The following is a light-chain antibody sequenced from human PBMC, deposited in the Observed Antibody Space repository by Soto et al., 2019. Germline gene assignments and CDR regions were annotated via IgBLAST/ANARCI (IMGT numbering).Light chain of an antibody. Sequence: QSVLTQPPSVSAAPGQKVTISCSGSSSNIGNNYVSWYQQLPGTAPKLLIYDNNKRPSGIPDRFSGSKSGTSATLGITGLQTGDEAEYYCGTWDSSLSASYVFGTGTKDTVL. CDR3: GTWDSSLSASYV. CDR1: SSNIGNNY. J-gene: IGLJ1*01. CDR2: DNN. V-gene: IGLV1-51*01.